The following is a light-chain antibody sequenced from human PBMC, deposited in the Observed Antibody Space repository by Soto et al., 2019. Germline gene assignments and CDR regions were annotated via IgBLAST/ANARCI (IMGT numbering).Light chain of an antibody. J-gene: IGKJ2*01. V-gene: IGKV2-28*01. CDR3: MQALQTPYT. Sequence: EIVMTQSPPSLTVTPGEPASISCSSSQRLLHSNGNIFLDWYLQKPGQSPQLLIYLGFNRACGVPDRVSGSAAGTDFTLKISRVEAEDAGVYYCMQALQTPYTFGQGTKLAIK. CDR2: LGF. CDR1: QRLLHSNGNIF.